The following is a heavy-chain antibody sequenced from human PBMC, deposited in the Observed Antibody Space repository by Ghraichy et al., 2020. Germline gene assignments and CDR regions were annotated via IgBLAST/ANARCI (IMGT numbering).Heavy chain of an antibody. D-gene: IGHD1-26*01. Sequence: GSLSLTCTVSGGSMTSYYWSWIRQPPGKGLEWIGYIYYSGYTNNDPSLKSRVTISVDTSKNQFSLKLSSVTAADTAVYYCARAYSGTYYGRYYYGMDVWGQGTTVTVSS. CDR3: ARAYSGTYYGRYYYGMDV. V-gene: IGHV4-59*01. CDR1: GGSMTSYY. CDR2: IYYSGYT. J-gene: IGHJ6*02.